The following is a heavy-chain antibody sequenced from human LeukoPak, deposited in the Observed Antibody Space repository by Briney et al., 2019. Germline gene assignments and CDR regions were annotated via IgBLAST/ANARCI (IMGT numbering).Heavy chain of an antibody. V-gene: IGHV1-2*06. CDR1: GYTFTGYY. CDR3: ASWVAAAGTVGYFQH. J-gene: IGHJ1*01. D-gene: IGHD6-13*01. Sequence: ASVKVSCKASGYTFTGYYMHWVRQAPGQGLEWMGRINHNRGGTSYAQKFQGRVTMTRDTSLSTAYMELSRLRSDDTAVYYCASWVAAAGTVGYFQHWGQGTLVTVSS. CDR2: INHNRGGT.